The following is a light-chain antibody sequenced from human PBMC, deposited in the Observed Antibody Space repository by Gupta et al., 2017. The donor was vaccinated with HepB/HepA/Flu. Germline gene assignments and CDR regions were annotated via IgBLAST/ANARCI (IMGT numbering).Light chain of an antibody. Sequence: EIAMTQSPATVSVSPGESATLSCRASQSVSSNLAWYQQKPGQAPRLLIYGSSTRATGIPARFSGSGSGTEFTLTISSLQSEDFAVYYCQQYNNWWTFGQGTKVEIK. CDR1: QSVSSN. V-gene: IGKV3-15*01. J-gene: IGKJ1*01. CDR2: GSS. CDR3: QQYNNWWT.